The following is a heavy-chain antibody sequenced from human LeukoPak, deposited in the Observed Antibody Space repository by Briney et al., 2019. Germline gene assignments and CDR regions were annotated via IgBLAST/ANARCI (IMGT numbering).Heavy chain of an antibody. CDR3: ARTTVTTGCFDY. Sequence: NPSETLSLTCTVSGGSISSSSYYWGWIRQPPGKGLEWIGSIYYSGSTYYNPSLKSRVTISVDTSKNQFSLKLSSVTAADTAVYYCARTTVTTGCFDYWGQGTLVTVSS. D-gene: IGHD4-11*01. V-gene: IGHV4-39*01. CDR2: IYYSGST. CDR1: GGSISSSSYY. J-gene: IGHJ4*02.